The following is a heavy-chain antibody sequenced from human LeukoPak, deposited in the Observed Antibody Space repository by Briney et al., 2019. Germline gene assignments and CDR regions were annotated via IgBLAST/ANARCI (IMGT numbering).Heavy chain of an antibody. Sequence: GASVKVSCKASGYTFTSYDINWVRQATGQGLEWMGWMNPNSGNTGYAQKFQGRVTMTRNTSISTAYMELSSLRSEDTAVYYCARALTILSWFTPREGWFDPWGQGTLVTVSS. D-gene: IGHD6-13*01. V-gene: IGHV1-8*01. CDR2: MNPNSGNT. CDR1: GYTFTSYD. J-gene: IGHJ5*02. CDR3: ARALTILSWFTPREGWFDP.